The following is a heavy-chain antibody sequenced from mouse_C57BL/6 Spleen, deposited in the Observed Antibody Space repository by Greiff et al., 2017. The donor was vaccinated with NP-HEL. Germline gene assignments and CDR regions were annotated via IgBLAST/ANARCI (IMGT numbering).Heavy chain of an antibody. D-gene: IGHD2-3*01. CDR1: GYAFTNYL. Sequence: QVQLQQSGAELVRPGTSVKVSCKASGYAFTNYLIEWVKQRPGQGLEWIGVINPGSGGTNYNEKFKGKATLTADKSSSTAYMQLSSLTSEDSAVYFCARLDLYHGFAYWGQGTLVTVSA. CDR2: INPGSGGT. V-gene: IGHV1-54*01. CDR3: ARLDLYHGFAY. J-gene: IGHJ3*01.